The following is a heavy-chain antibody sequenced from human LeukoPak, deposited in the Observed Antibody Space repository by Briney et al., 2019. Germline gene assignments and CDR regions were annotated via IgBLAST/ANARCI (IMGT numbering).Heavy chain of an antibody. CDR1: GFTFSSHN. J-gene: IGHJ4*02. Sequence: GGSLRLSCAASGFTFSSHNMNWVRQAPGKGLEWVSSINRNSGSIFYADSVKGRFTISRDNAKNSLYLQMNSLRAEDTAVYYCASVRVPPQFDYWGQGTLVTVSS. CDR3: ASVRVPPQFDY. CDR2: INRNSGSI. V-gene: IGHV3-48*01. D-gene: IGHD3-10*01.